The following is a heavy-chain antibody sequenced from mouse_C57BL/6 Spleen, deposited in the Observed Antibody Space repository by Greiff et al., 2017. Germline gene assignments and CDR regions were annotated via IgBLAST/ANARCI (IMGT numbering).Heavy chain of an antibody. Sequence: EVKRVESGAGLVKPGGSLKLSCAASGFTFSSYAMSWVRQTPEKRLEWVAYISSGGDYIYYADTVKGRFTLSRDNARNTLDLQMSSLKSEDTARYYCTRAYGSYWGQGTTLTVSS. D-gene: IGHD2-1*01. V-gene: IGHV5-9-1*02. J-gene: IGHJ2*01. CDR1: GFTFSSYA. CDR2: ISSGGDYI. CDR3: TRAYGSY.